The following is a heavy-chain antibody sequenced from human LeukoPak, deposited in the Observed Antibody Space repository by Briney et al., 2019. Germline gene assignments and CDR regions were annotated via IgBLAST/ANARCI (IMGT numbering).Heavy chain of an antibody. V-gene: IGHV4-30-2*01. CDR2: IYHSGST. J-gene: IGHJ5*02. D-gene: IGHD3-3*01. CDR1: GGSISSGGYS. CDR3: ARGFNVNEWLIRGNWFDP. Sequence: PSQTLSLTCAVSGGSISSGGYSWSWIRQPPGKGLEWIGYIYHSGSTNYNPSLKSRVTISVDTSKNQFSLKLSSVTAADTAVYYCARGFNVNEWLIRGNWFDPWGQGTLVTVSS.